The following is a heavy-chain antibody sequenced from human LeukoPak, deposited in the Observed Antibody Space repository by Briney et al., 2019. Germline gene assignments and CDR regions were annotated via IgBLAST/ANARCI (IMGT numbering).Heavy chain of an antibody. CDR3: ARERGMVREVPSRPDY. V-gene: IGHV1-18*04. CDR1: GYIFTSYG. CDR2: TSAYNGNT. Sequence: EASVKVSRKASGYIFTSYGISWVRQAPGQGLEWMGWTSAYNGNTNSAQQFQGRLSMSTDTSTSTAYMELRSLGSDDTAVYFCARERGMVREVPSRPDYWGQGTLVTVSA. D-gene: IGHD3-10*01. J-gene: IGHJ4*02.